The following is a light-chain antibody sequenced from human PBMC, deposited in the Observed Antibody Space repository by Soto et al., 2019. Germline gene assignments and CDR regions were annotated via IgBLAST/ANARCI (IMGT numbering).Light chain of an antibody. CDR3: QQYDSSSPT. J-gene: IGKJ2*01. CDR1: QNISVW. V-gene: IGKV1-5*01. Sequence: DIPMTQSPSTLSASVGDGVTITCRASQNISVWLAWYQRRPGKAPKFLIYDASSLETGVPSRFSGSGSGTEFTLTIRSLQPDDFATYYCQQYDSSSPTFGQGTKLEIK. CDR2: DAS.